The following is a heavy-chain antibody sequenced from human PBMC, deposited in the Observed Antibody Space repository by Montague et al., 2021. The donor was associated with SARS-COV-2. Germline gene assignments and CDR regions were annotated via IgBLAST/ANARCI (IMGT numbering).Heavy chain of an antibody. CDR3: AREYRIELWQTNWYFGL. CDR2: NSDRGRS. CDR1: GGSVGGYF. V-gene: IGHV4-59*02. Sequence: SETLSLTCTVSGGSVGGYFWSWIRQPPGKGLEWIGFNSDRGRSNYNPSLRCRVAISIDTANNRLSLNLGSVTAAATAVYYCAREYRIELWQTNWYFGLWGRGTLVTVSS. J-gene: IGHJ2*01. D-gene: IGHD5-18*01.